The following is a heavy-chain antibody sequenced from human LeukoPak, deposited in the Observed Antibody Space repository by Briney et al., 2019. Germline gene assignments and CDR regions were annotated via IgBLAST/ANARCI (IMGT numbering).Heavy chain of an antibody. V-gene: IGHV3-23*01. J-gene: IGHJ4*02. Sequence: GGSLRLSCAASGFSLTNFAMSWVRQAPGKGLEWVSLIIGSSGDAFYADSVKGRFTISRDNSKNRPYLQMNRLRAEEKALDYCAKGAYDYIEMSYFDYWGQGTLVTVSS. CDR1: GFSLTNFA. D-gene: IGHD5-12*01. CDR2: IIGSSGDA. CDR3: AKGAYDYIEMSYFDY.